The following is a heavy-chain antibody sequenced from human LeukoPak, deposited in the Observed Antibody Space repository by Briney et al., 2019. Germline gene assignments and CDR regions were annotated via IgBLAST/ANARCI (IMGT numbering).Heavy chain of an antibody. J-gene: IGHJ4*02. D-gene: IGHD1-26*01. CDR1: GYSFSNYG. CDR2: ISAYNGNT. V-gene: IGHV1-18*01. Sequence: ASVKVSCKASGYSFSNYGISWVRQAPGQGLEWMGWISAYNGNTNYAQKLQGRVTMTTDTSTSTAYMELRSLRSDDTAVYYCARDSSGSYYFDYWGQGTLVTVSS. CDR3: ARDSSGSYYFDY.